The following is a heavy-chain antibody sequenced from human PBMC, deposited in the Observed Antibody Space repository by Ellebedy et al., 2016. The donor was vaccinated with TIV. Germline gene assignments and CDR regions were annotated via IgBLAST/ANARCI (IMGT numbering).Heavy chain of an antibody. CDR3: ARGSSSRGYFDS. V-gene: IGHV3-30-3*01. J-gene: IGHJ4*02. CDR2: ISHDGSNK. CDR1: GFTFSYYS. D-gene: IGHD6-13*01. Sequence: GESLKISXAASGFTFSYYSMHWVRQAPGKGLEWVAVISHDGSNKYHAESVKGRFTISRDDSKNTLYLQMNTLRTEDTALYFCARGSSSRGYFDSWGQGTLATVSS.